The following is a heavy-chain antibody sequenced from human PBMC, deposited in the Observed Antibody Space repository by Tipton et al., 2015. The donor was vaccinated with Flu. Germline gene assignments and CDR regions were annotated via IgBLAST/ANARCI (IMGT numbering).Heavy chain of an antibody. V-gene: IGHV3-66*01. Sequence: SLRLSCAASGFTVSSNYMSWVRQAPGKGLEWVSVIYSGGSTYYADSVKGRFTISRDNSKNTLYLQMNSLRAEDTAVYYCARNDYGDYGGAFDIWGQGTMVTVSS. CDR3: ARNDYGDYGGAFDI. CDR1: GFTVSSNY. D-gene: IGHD4-17*01. CDR2: IYSGGST. J-gene: IGHJ3*02.